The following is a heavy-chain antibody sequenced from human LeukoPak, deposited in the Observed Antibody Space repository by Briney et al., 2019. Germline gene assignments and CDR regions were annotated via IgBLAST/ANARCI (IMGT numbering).Heavy chain of an antibody. CDR1: GFTVSSNC. CDR2: IYSGGTT. J-gene: IGHJ4*02. V-gene: IGHV3-53*01. CDR3: ARTLYDFWSGYYSEVDY. D-gene: IGHD3-3*01. Sequence: GGSLRLSCAASGFTVSSNCMSWVRQAPGKGLEWVSVIYSGGTTYYADSVKGRFTISRDTSKNTLSLQMNSLRVEDTAVYYCARTLYDFWSGYYSEVDYWGQGTLVTVSS.